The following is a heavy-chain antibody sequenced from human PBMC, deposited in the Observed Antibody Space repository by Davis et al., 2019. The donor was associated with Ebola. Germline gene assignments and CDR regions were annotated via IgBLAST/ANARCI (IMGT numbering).Heavy chain of an antibody. CDR1: GFTSSSYA. Sequence: GGSLRLSCAASGFTSSSYAMTWVRQAPGKGLEWVSTIGGSDGITYYADSVKGRFTILRDNSRNTVYLQMNNLRADDTAIYYCAKDASSRSGSYYQFDHWGPGTLVTVSS. CDR2: IGGSDGIT. V-gene: IGHV3-23*01. D-gene: IGHD1-26*01. J-gene: IGHJ4*02. CDR3: AKDASSRSGSYYQFDH.